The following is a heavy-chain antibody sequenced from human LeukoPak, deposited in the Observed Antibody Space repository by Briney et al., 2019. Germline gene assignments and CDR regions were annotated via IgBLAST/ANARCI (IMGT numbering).Heavy chain of an antibody. D-gene: IGHD6-13*01. CDR2: INHSGST. J-gene: IGHJ4*02. CDR3: ARAQDWYSSREEGDY. CDR1: GGSFSGYY. V-gene: IGHV4-34*01. Sequence: KPSETLSLTCAVYGGSFSGYYWSWIRQPPGKGLEWIGEINHSGSTNYNPSLKCRVTISVDTSKNQFSLKLSSVTAADTAVYYCARAQDWYSSREEGDYWGQGTLVTVSS.